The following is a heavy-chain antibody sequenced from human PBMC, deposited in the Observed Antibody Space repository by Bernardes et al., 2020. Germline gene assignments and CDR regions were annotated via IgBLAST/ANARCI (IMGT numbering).Heavy chain of an antibody. CDR2: INPSGGST. CDR1: GYTFTSYY. Sequence: ASVKVSCKASGYTFTSYYMHWVRQAPGQGLEWMGIINPSGGSTSYAQKFQGRVTMTRDTSTSTVYMELSSLRSEDTAVYYCAREKYYYGSGRKWFDPWGQGTLVTVSS. D-gene: IGHD3-10*01. CDR3: AREKYYYGSGRKWFDP. V-gene: IGHV1-46*01. J-gene: IGHJ5*02.